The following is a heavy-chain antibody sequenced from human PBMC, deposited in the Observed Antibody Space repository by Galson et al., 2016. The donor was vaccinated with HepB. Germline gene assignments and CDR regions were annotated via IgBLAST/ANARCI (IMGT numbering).Heavy chain of an antibody. CDR2: IYNSGNT. D-gene: IGHD6-19*01. V-gene: IGHV4-39*01. CDR3: ARGIAVAGPTWFDP. Sequence: SETLSLTCTVSGGSISNRSYYWRWIRQPPGKGLECIGRIYNSGNTYYNPTLQSRVTISVDTSKNQFSLKVRSLTAADTAVYYCARGIAVAGPTWFDPWGQGTLVTVSS. CDR1: GGSISNRSYY. J-gene: IGHJ5*02.